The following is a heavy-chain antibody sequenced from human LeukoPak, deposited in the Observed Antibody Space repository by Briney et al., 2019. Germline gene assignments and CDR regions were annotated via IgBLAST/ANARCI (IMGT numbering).Heavy chain of an antibody. D-gene: IGHD3-10*01. CDR1: GGSIRSYY. CDR3: AGVGDTTMAP. CDR2: LDYSGST. Sequence: SETLSLTCTVSGGSIRSYYWSWIRQPPGKGLEWIGYLDYSGSTNCNPSLKSRVTISVDTSKNQFSLKLSSVTAADTAVYYCAGVGDTTMAPWSQGTLVTVSS. V-gene: IGHV4-59*01. J-gene: IGHJ5*02.